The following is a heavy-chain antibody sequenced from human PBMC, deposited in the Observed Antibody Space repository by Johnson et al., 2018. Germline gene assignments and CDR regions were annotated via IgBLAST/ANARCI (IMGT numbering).Heavy chain of an antibody. CDR2: ISYDGSNK. V-gene: IGHV3-30*18. D-gene: IGHD6-13*01. Sequence: QVQLVQSGGGVVQPGRSLRLSCAASGFTFSSYGMHWVRQAPGKGLEWVAVISYDGSNKYYADSVKGRFTISRDNSKNTLYLQRNSRRAEDTAVYYCAKERGSSWYTLRDYYYYMDVWGKGTTVTVSS. CDR3: AKERGSSWYTLRDYYYYMDV. CDR1: GFTFSSYG. J-gene: IGHJ6*03.